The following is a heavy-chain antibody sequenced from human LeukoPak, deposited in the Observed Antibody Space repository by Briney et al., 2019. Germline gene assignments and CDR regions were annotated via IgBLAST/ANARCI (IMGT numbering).Heavy chain of an antibody. V-gene: IGHV3-21*04. CDR2: ISSSSSYI. CDR3: ARARGVLHYDFWSGYTD. CDR1: GFTFSSYS. D-gene: IGHD3-3*01. Sequence: PGGSLRLSCAASGFTFSSYSMNWVRQAPGKGLEWVSSISSSSSYIYYADSVKGRFTISRDNAKNSLYLQMNSLRSDDTAVYYCARARGVLHYDFWSGYTDWGQGTLVTVSS. J-gene: IGHJ4*02.